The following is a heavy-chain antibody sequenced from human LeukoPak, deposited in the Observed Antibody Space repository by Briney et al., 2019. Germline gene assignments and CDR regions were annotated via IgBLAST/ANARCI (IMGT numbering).Heavy chain of an antibody. D-gene: IGHD2-21*02. J-gene: IGHJ4*02. Sequence: GASVKVSCKASGYTFNTYDINWVRQATGQGLEWMGWMKPDSGATGYAPRFQGRVTIARNMSISTAYMELSSLRSEDTAVYYCVRGGLHCRGTDCYSTGLFDSWGRGTLVIVSS. CDR1: GYTFNTYD. V-gene: IGHV1-8*03. CDR3: VRGGLHCRGTDCYSTGLFDS. CDR2: MKPDSGAT.